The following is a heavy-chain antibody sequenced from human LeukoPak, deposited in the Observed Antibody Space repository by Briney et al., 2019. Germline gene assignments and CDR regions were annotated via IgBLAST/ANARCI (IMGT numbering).Heavy chain of an antibody. J-gene: IGHJ6*03. Sequence: MASETLSLTCTVSGGSISNYYWSWIRQPPGKGLEWIGYIYYTGSTNYNPSLESRVTISVDTSKNQFSLKLTSVTAADTAVYYCARLKFYDSTGYSPGYYMDVWGKGTAVTVSS. CDR1: GGSISNYY. D-gene: IGHD3-22*01. CDR3: ARLKFYDSTGYSPGYYMDV. CDR2: IYYTGST. V-gene: IGHV4-59*01.